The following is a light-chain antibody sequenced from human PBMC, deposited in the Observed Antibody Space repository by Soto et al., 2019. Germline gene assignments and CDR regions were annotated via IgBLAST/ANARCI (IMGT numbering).Light chain of an antibody. CDR1: QTIIRY. CDR3: QQSYSTLFT. V-gene: IGKV1-39*01. CDR2: AAS. J-gene: IGKJ3*01. Sequence: DIQMTQSPSSLSASVGDRVTITCRASQTIIRYLNWYQQKPGRAPNRLIYAASSLHTGVPSRFSASGSGTEFTLTISSLQLEDSATYYCQQSYSTLFTFGPGTRVEIK.